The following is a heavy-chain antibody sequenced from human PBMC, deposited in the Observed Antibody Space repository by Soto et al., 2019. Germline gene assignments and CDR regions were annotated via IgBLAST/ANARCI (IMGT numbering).Heavy chain of an antibody. CDR2: IIPIFGTA. CDR3: ASSPYYYDSSGYYYGGIY. D-gene: IGHD3-22*01. J-gene: IGHJ4*02. Sequence: SVKVSCKASGGTFSSYAISWVRQAPGQGLEWMGGIIPIFGTANYAQKFQGRVTITADESTSTAYMELSSLRSENTAVYYCASSPYYYDSSGYYYGGIYWGQGTLVTVSS. V-gene: IGHV1-69*13. CDR1: GGTFSSYA.